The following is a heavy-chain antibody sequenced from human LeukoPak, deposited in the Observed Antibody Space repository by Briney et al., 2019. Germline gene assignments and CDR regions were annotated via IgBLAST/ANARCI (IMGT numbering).Heavy chain of an antibody. CDR3: ARCGAAVTTHFSH. Sequence: ASVKVSCKASGYSFTNYGITWVRQAPGQGLEYLGWISASDGTTNYAQKVQDRVTMTTDTSTSTAYLELRSLRSEDTAVYYCARCGAAVTTHFSHWGQGTLVTVSS. J-gene: IGHJ4*02. D-gene: IGHD4-17*01. V-gene: IGHV1-18*01. CDR2: ISASDGTT. CDR1: GYSFTNYG.